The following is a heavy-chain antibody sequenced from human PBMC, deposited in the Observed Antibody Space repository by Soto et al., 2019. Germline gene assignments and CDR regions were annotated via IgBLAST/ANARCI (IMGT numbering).Heavy chain of an antibody. Sequence: QVQLVESGGGVVQPGRSLRLSCAASGFTFSSYAMHWVRQAPGKGLEWVAVISYDGNNKYYADSVKGRFTISRDNSKNTLYLQMNSLRADDTAVYYCARAPTTVTTAYYFDYWGQGTLLTVSS. D-gene: IGHD4-17*01. CDR2: ISYDGNNK. CDR1: GFTFSSYA. J-gene: IGHJ4*02. V-gene: IGHV3-30-3*01. CDR3: ARAPTTVTTAYYFDY.